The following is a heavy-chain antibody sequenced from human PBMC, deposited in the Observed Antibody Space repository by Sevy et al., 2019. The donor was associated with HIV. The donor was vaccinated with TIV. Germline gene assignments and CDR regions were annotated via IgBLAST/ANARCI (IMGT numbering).Heavy chain of an antibody. J-gene: IGHJ4*02. Sequence: GGSLRLSCVASGFTVSSNYMSWVRQAPGKGLEWVSVIYSGGSTYYADSVKGRFTISRDNSKNTLYLQMNSLRAEDTAVYYCARGGYYDSSGSTDWGQGTLVTVSS. CDR2: IYSGGST. V-gene: IGHV3-53*01. CDR1: GFTVSSNY. CDR3: ARGGYYDSSGSTD. D-gene: IGHD3-22*01.